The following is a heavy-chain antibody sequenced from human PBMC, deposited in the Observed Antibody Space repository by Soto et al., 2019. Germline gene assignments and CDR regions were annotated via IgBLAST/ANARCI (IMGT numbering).Heavy chain of an antibody. V-gene: IGHV4-4*07. CDR2: FYTSASA. CDR3: ARVIYYYDSSGNKLGYYFDY. D-gene: IGHD3-22*01. Sequence: PSETLPATSTGSGGSISNYYRSCIRQPAGEGLDSHWRFYTSASANYNPSIKNRVTMSVDTSKNQFSLKLSSVTAADTAVYYCARVIYYYDSSGNKLGYYFDYWGQG. J-gene: IGHJ4*02. CDR1: GGSISNYY.